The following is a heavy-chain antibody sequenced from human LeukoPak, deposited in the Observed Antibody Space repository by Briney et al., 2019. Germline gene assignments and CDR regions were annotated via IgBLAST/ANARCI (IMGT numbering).Heavy chain of an antibody. Sequence: GGSLRLSCAASGFTFSDYYMSWVRQAPGKGLEWVSYISSSGSTIYYADSVKGRFTISRDNAKNSLYLQMNSLRAEDTAVYYCARGYSSSPNYYYYYGMDVWGQGTTVTVSS. CDR3: ARGYSSSPNYYYYYGMDV. J-gene: IGHJ6*02. V-gene: IGHV3-11*04. CDR1: GFTFSDYY. D-gene: IGHD6-13*01. CDR2: ISSSGSTI.